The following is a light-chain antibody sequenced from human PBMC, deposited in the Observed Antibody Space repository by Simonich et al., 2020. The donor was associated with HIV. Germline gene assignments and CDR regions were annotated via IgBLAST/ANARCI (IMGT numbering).Light chain of an antibody. J-gene: IGKJ1*01. Sequence: DIQMTQSPSTLSASVGDRVTITCRASQTIINNWLAWYQQKPGKAPKLLIYKASSLESGVPSRFSGSGSGTEFTLTISSLQPDDVATYYCQQYNSYSWTFGQGTKVEV. CDR2: KAS. CDR1: QTIINNW. CDR3: QQYNSYSWT. V-gene: IGKV1-5*03.